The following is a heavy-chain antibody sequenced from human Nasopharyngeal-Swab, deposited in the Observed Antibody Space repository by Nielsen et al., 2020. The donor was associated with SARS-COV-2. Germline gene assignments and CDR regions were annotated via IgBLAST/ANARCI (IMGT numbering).Heavy chain of an antibody. J-gene: IGHJ3*02. V-gene: IGHV3-33*01. D-gene: IGHD5-12*01. CDR1: GFTFSSYG. Sequence: GGSLRLSCAASGFTFSSYGMHWVRQAPGKGLEWVAVIWYGGSNKYHADSVKGRFTISRDNSKNTLYLQMNSLRAEDTAVYYCARGLGGRAFDIWGQGTMVTVSS. CDR2: IWYGGSNK. CDR3: ARGLGGRAFDI.